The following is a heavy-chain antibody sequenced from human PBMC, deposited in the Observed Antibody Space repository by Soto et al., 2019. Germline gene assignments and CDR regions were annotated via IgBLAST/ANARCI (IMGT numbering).Heavy chain of an antibody. CDR1: GFTVSSNY. D-gene: IGHD6-19*01. V-gene: IGHV3-66*01. CDR3: ARDPTRIAVAGTEIDY. J-gene: IGHJ4*02. CDR2: IYSGGST. Sequence: EVQLVESGGGLVQPGGSLRLSCAASGFTVSSNYMSWVRQAPGKGLEWVSVIYSGGSTYYADSVKGRFTISRDDSKNTLYLQMNSLSAEDTAVYYCARDPTRIAVAGTEIDYWGQGTLVTVSS.